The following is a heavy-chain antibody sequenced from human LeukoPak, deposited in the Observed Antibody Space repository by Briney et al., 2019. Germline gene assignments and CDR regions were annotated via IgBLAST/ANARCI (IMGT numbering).Heavy chain of an antibody. Sequence: GGPLRLSCAASGLTFSNYAMNWVRQAPGKGLEWVSGISGSGGTTYYADSAKGRFTISRDNSKNTVYLQMNSLRAEDTAIYYCANIIRKYTSGYYYFDYWGQGTLVTVST. V-gene: IGHV3-23*01. J-gene: IGHJ4*02. CDR2: ISGSGGTT. D-gene: IGHD6-25*01. CDR1: GLTFSNYA. CDR3: ANIIRKYTSGYYYFDY.